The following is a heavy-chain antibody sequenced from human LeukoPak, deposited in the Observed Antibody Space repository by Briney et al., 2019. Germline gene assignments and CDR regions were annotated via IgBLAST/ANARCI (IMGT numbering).Heavy chain of an antibody. J-gene: IGHJ4*02. Sequence: GASVKVSCKASGGTFSSYAISWVRQAPGQGLEWVGRIIPILGIANYAQKFQGRVTITADKSTSTAYMELSSLRSEDTVVYYCARVVDDSRSDYFDYWGQGTLVTVSS. CDR1: GGTFSSYA. D-gene: IGHD3-22*01. CDR3: ARVVDDSRSDYFDY. CDR2: IIPILGIA. V-gene: IGHV1-69*04.